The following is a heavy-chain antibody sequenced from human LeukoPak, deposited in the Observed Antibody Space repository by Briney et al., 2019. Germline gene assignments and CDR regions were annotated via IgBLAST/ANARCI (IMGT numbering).Heavy chain of an antibody. Sequence: VSSEKVSCKASGDTFTGYYMHWVRQAPGQGLEWMGWINPNSGGTNYAQKFQGRVTMTRDTSISTAYMELSRLRSDDTAVYYCARVSVSIFGVVISSDYCGQGTLVTVSS. D-gene: IGHD3-3*01. V-gene: IGHV1-2*02. CDR2: INPNSGGT. CDR3: ARVSVSIFGVVISSDY. J-gene: IGHJ4*02. CDR1: GDTFTGYY.